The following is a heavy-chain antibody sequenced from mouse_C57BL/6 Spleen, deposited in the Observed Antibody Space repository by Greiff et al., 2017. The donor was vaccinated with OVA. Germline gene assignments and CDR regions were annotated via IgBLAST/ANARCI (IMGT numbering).Heavy chain of an antibody. CDR1: GFTFSDYG. V-gene: IGHV5-17*01. CDR3: ARSLYGSSYVDY. CDR2: ISSGSSTI. J-gene: IGHJ2*01. Sequence: DVQLQESGGGLVKPGGSLKLSCAASGFTFSDYGMHWVRQAPEKGLEWVAYISSGSSTIYYADTVKGRFTISRDNAKNTLFLQMTSLRSEDTAMYYCARSLYGSSYVDYWGQGTTLTVSS. D-gene: IGHD1-1*01.